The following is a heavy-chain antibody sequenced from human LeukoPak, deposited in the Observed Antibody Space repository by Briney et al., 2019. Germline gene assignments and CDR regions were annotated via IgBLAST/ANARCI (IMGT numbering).Heavy chain of an antibody. Sequence: KPSETLSLTCTVSGASFTSYYWTWIRQPPGKGLEWIGFISYTGSTNYNPSLKSRVTISVDTSKSQFFLDLTSVTAADMAVYYCATYDYGDFSLDSWGQGALVTVSS. CDR2: ISYTGST. CDR1: GASFTSYY. CDR3: ATYDYGDFSLDS. D-gene: IGHD4-17*01. J-gene: IGHJ4*02. V-gene: IGHV4-59*01.